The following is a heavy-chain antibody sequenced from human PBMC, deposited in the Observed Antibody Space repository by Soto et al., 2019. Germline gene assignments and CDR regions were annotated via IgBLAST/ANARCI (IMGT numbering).Heavy chain of an antibody. CDR1: GYTFTSYG. CDR3: ARVGSNDYSNYYYYYYYMDV. J-gene: IGHJ6*03. CDR2: ISAYNSNT. Sequence: ASVKVSCKASGYTFTSYGISWVRQAPGQGLEWMGWISAYNSNTNYAQKLQGRVTMTTDTSTSTAYMELRSLRSDDTAVYYCARVGSNDYSNYYYYYYYMDVWGKGTTVTVSS. D-gene: IGHD4-4*01. V-gene: IGHV1-18*01.